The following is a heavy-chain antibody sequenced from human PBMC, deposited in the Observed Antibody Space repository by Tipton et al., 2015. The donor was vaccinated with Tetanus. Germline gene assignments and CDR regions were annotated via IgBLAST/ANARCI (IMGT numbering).Heavy chain of an antibody. CDR2: VFDSGTS. Sequence: TLSLTCSLSGGSISNSEYHWAWIRQPPGKGLEWIGSVFDSGTSYYNPSLKSRVTISVDTSKNHFSRRLSPVTAAETAVYYCAEGRRFCSSNSCHEYYFDSWGRGTLVTVSS. V-gene: IGHV4-39*02. J-gene: IGHJ4*02. D-gene: IGHD2-2*01. CDR3: AEGRRFCSSNSCHEYYFDS. CDR1: GGSISNSEYH.